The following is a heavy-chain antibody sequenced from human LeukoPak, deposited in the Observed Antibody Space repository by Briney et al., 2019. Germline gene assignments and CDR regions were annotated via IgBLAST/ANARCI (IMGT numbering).Heavy chain of an antibody. D-gene: IGHD3-22*01. J-gene: IGHJ4*02. V-gene: IGHV1-46*01. Sequence: VASVKVSCKASGYTFTSYYMHWVRQAPGQGLEWMGIINPSGGSTSYAQKFQGRVTMTEDTSTDTAYMELSSLRSEDTAVYYCATIDGHYDSSGYWGQGTLVTVSS. CDR1: GYTFTSYY. CDR3: ATIDGHYDSSGY. CDR2: INPSGGST.